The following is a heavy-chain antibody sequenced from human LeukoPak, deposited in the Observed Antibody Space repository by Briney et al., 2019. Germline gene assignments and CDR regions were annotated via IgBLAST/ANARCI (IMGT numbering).Heavy chain of an antibody. CDR1: GFTFSSYA. CDR2: ISGSGGST. V-gene: IGHV3-23*01. Sequence: PGGSLRLSCAASGFTFSSYAMSWVRQAPGKGLEWVSAISGSGGSTYYADSVKGRFTISRDNSKNTLYLQMNSLRAEDTAVYYCAKETQRSSGPLLVWYFDYWGQGTLVTVSS. D-gene: IGHD3-22*01. CDR3: AKETQRSSGPLLVWYFDY. J-gene: IGHJ4*02.